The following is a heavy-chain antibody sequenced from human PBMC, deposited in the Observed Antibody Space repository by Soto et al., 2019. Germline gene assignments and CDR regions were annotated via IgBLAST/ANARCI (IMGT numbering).Heavy chain of an antibody. CDR1: RGSIISSNF. CDR3: ARGLYGDPREYFQY. V-gene: IGHV4-4*02. J-gene: IGHJ1*01. CDR2: IYHSGRT. Sequence: SETLSLTCAVSRGSIISSNFWSWVRQSPGRGLEWIGEIYHSGRTNYNPSLKSRVTISVDTSKNQFSLKLSSVTAADTAVYYCARGLYGDPREYFQYWGQGTLVTVSS. D-gene: IGHD4-17*01.